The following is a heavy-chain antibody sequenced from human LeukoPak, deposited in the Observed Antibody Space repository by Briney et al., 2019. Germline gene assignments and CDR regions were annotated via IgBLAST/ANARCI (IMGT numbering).Heavy chain of an antibody. J-gene: IGHJ4*02. D-gene: IGHD6-19*01. CDR3: ARDPGVAVAEQGY. CDR1: GLTFSSYS. CDR2: ISSSSSYI. V-gene: IGHV3-21*03. Sequence: GGSLRLPCTSSGLTFSSYSMNWVRQSTGQGLEWVSYISSSSSYIYYADSVKGRFIIYRDNANNSLHLQVNGLRAQGSAGYSCARDPGVAVAEQGYWGQGTLVTVSS.